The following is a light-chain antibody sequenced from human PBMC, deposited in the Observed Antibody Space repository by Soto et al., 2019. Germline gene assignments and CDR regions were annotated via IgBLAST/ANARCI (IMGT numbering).Light chain of an antibody. Sequence: DIVLTQSPATLSLSPGERATLSCRASQSVRTYLAWYQQKPGQAPRLLIYGASSRATGIPDRFSGSGSGTDFTLTISRLEPEDFAVYYCQQYGSSSWTFGQGTKVDIK. CDR1: QSVRTY. J-gene: IGKJ1*01. CDR3: QQYGSSSWT. V-gene: IGKV3-20*01. CDR2: GAS.